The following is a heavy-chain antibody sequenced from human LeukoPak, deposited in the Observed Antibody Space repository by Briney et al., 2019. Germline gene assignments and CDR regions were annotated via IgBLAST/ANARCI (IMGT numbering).Heavy chain of an antibody. CDR1: GGTFSSYA. J-gene: IGHJ4*02. Sequence: GASVKVSCKASGGTFSSYAISWARQAPGQGLEWMGGIIPIFGTANYAQKFQGRVTITADESTSTAYMELSSLRSEDTAVYYCARDYDYGDAIWGQGTLVTVSS. CDR2: IIPIFGTA. V-gene: IGHV1-69*13. D-gene: IGHD4-17*01. CDR3: ARDYDYGDAI.